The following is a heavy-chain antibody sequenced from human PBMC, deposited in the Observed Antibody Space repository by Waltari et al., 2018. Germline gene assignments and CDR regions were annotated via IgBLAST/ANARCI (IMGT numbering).Heavy chain of an antibody. CDR3: ARQSHSFYYHTNGYFWHGFDV. CDR1: GVSITSSDYY. J-gene: IGHJ3*01. V-gene: IGHV4-39*01. Sequence: QVQLQESGPGLAKPSETLSLTCPVSGVSITSSDYYWGWVRQPPGKALEWVGTIYYDDRTYYKPSLRSRVTISLDTSKNEFSLTLSSVTAADTALFFCARQSHSFYYHTNGYFWHGFDVWGPGAMVTVSS. CDR2: IYYDDRT. D-gene: IGHD3-22*01.